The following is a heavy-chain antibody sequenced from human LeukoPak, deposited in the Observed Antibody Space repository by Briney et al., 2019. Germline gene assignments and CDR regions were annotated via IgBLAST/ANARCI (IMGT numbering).Heavy chain of an antibody. D-gene: IGHD6-13*01. V-gene: IGHV3-30-3*01. CDR1: GFTFSSYA. CDR2: ISYDGSNK. J-gene: IGHJ4*02. CDR3: AKAPWYSDTPSLDY. Sequence: PGGSLRLSCAASGFTFSSYAMHWIRQAPGKGLEWVAVISYDGSNKYYADSVKGRFTISRDNSKNTLHLQMNSLRAEDTAVCYCAKAPWYSDTPSLDYWGQGTLVTVSS.